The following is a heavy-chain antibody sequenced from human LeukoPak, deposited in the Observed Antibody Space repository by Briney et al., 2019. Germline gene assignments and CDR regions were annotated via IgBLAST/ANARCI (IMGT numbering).Heavy chain of an antibody. CDR1: GGSISSYY. V-gene: IGHV4-59*01. D-gene: IGHD3-22*01. CDR2: TYYSGST. Sequence: SETLSLTCTVSGGSISSYYCSCIRQPPGKGRGWIGYTYYSGSTTFNRSLKGRVTISVATSKNQFCLKLSSVTAADTAVYYCAREGYYDSSGYPTFDYWGQGTLLTVSS. CDR3: AREGYYDSSGYPTFDY. J-gene: IGHJ4*02.